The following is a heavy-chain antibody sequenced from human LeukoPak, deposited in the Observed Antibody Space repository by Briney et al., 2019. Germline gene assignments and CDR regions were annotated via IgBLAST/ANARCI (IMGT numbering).Heavy chain of an antibody. CDR3: ASLGYCSSTSCNGVDY. Sequence: GASVKVSCKASGYTFTSYYMHWVRQAPGQGLEWMGIINPSGGSTSYAQKFQGRVTMTRDMSTSTVYMELSSLRSEDTAVYYCASLGYCSSTSCNGVDYWGQGTLVTVSS. D-gene: IGHD2-2*01. J-gene: IGHJ4*02. CDR1: GYTFTSYY. CDR2: INPSGGST. V-gene: IGHV1-46*01.